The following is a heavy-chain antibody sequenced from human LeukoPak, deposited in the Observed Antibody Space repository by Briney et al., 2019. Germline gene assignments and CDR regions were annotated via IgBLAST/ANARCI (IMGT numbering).Heavy chain of an antibody. CDR1: GFTFGDYA. V-gene: IGHV3-49*04. J-gene: IGHJ4*02. CDR2: IRSKAYGGTT. CDR3: TRIGPDYYDSSGYYDDY. D-gene: IGHD3-22*01. Sequence: PGGSLRLSCTASGFTFGDYAMSWVRQAPGKGLEWVGFIRSKAYGGTTEYAASVKGRFTISRDDSKSIAYLQMNSLKTEDTAVYYCTRIGPDYYDSSGYYDDYWGQGTLVTVSS.